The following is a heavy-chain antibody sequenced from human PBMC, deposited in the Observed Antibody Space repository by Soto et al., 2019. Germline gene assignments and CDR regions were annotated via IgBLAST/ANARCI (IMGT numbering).Heavy chain of an antibody. D-gene: IGHD2-15*01. CDR3: ARESRSCSGGSCYFLPGIDY. V-gene: IGHV1-69*12. Sequence: QVQLVQSGAEVKKPGSSVKVSCKASGGTFSSYAISWVRQAPGQGLEWMGGIIPIFGTANYAQKFQGRVTITADESTSTANRELSSLRSEDTAVYYCARESRSCSGGSCYFLPGIDYWGQGTLVTVSS. CDR1: GGTFSSYA. CDR2: IIPIFGTA. J-gene: IGHJ4*02.